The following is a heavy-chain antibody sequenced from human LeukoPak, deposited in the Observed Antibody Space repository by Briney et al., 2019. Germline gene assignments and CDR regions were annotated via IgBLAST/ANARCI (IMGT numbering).Heavy chain of an antibody. CDR2: IFYSGST. CDR3: ARRAGAAAGYYYYMDV. V-gene: IGHV4-39*07. D-gene: IGHD6-13*01. Sequence: PSETLSLTCTVSGGSISTSNYYWGWIRQPPGKGLEWIGNIFYSGSTYYSPSLKSRVTISLDTSRNQFSLKLNSVTAADTAVYYCARRAGAAAGYYYYMDVWGKGTTVTISS. J-gene: IGHJ6*03. CDR1: GGSISTSNYY.